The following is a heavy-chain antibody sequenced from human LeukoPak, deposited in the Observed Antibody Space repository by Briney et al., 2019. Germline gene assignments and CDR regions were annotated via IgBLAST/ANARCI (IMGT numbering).Heavy chain of an antibody. CDR2: IYYSGST. CDR3: ARDPPDY. J-gene: IGHJ4*02. Sequence: KPSETLSLTCTVSGYSISTGYYWDWIRQPPGKGLEWIGSIYYSGSTYYNPSLKSRVTISVDTSKNQFSLKLSSVTAADTAVYYCARDPPDYWGQGTLVTVSS. V-gene: IGHV4-38-2*02. CDR1: GYSISTGYY.